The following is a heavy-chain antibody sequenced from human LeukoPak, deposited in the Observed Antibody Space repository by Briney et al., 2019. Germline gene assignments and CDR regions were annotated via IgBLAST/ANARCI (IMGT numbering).Heavy chain of an antibody. CDR1: GGSISSYY. J-gene: IGHJ4*02. CDR3: ARHGFGGSDY. CDR2: IYYSGST. D-gene: IGHD3-10*01. V-gene: IGHV4-59*08. Sequence: SETLSLTCTVSGGSISSYYWSWLRQPPGKGLEWIGYIYYSGSTNYNPSLKSRVTISVDTSKNQFSLKLSSVTAADTAVYYCARHGFGGSDYWGQGTLVTVSS.